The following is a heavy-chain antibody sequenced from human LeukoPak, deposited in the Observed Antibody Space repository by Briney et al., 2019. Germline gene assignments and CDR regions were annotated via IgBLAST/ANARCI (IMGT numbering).Heavy chain of an antibody. Sequence: GGSLRLSCAASGFTFSSYGMHWVRQAPGKGLEWVAFIRYDGSNKYYADSVKGRFTISRDNSKNTLYLQMNSLRGEDTAVYYCANPSGARSDYWGQGTLVTVSS. CDR3: ANPSGARSDY. CDR2: IRYDGSNK. J-gene: IGHJ4*02. CDR1: GFTFSSYG. V-gene: IGHV3-30*02.